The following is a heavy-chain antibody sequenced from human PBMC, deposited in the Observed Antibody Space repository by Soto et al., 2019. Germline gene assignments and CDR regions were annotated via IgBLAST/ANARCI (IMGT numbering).Heavy chain of an antibody. CDR1: GFTFSSYW. D-gene: IGHD2-15*01. Sequence: GSLRLSCAASGFTFSSYWMSWVRQAPGKGLEWVANIKQDGSEKYYVDSVKGRFTISRDNAKNSLYLQMNSLRAEDTAVYYCARVMDIVVVVAALGMDVWGQGTTVTV. J-gene: IGHJ6*02. V-gene: IGHV3-7*03. CDR2: IKQDGSEK. CDR3: ARVMDIVVVVAALGMDV.